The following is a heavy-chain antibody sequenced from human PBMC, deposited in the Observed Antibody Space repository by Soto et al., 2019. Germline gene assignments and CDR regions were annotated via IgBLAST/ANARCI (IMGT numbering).Heavy chain of an antibody. CDR3: AKDIGRLLSYFDS. CDR2: ISWNSGSI. Sequence: GGSLGLSCAASGFTFDDYAMHWVRQAPGKGLEWVSGISWNSGSIDYADSVKGRFTISRDNAKNSLYLQMNSLRAEDTALYYCAKDIGRLLSYFDSWGQGSLVTVS. D-gene: IGHD3-3*01. V-gene: IGHV3-9*01. CDR1: GFTFDDYA. J-gene: IGHJ4*02.